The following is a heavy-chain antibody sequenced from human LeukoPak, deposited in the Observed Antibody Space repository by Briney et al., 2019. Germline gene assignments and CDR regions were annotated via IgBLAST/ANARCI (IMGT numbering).Heavy chain of an antibody. J-gene: IGHJ4*02. CDR2: ISSSSSTI. Sequence: GGSLRLSCAASGLTFSSYSMNWVRQAPGKGLEWVSYISSSSSTIYYADSVKGRFTISRDNAKNSLYLQMNSLRAEDTAVYYCARDLNSGSGDYWGQGTLVTVSS. CDR3: ARDLNSGSGDY. CDR1: GLTFSSYS. V-gene: IGHV3-48*04. D-gene: IGHD6-6*01.